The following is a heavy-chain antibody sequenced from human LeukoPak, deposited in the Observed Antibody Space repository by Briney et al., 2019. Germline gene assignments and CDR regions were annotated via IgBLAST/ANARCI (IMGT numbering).Heavy chain of an antibody. CDR1: GFTYSRHD. CDR2: ISDSGGGS. V-gene: IGHV3-23*01. Sequence: PGGSLRLSCAASGFTYSRHDMNWVRQAPGKGLEWVSVISDSGGGSNYADSVKGRFTISRDDSKNTLYLQMNSLRAEDTAVYYCAKAGCSGGRCYFGDAFVIWGQGTMVTVSS. D-gene: IGHD2-15*01. CDR3: AKAGCSGGRCYFGDAFVI. J-gene: IGHJ3*02.